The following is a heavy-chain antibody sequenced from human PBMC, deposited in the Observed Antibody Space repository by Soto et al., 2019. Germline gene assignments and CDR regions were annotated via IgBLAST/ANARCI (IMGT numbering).Heavy chain of an antibody. D-gene: IGHD4-4*01. CDR2: INPNSGGT. J-gene: IGHJ6*02. CDR3: ARGGKGDTVTTPSYYYAMDV. V-gene: IGHV1-2*02. Sequence: ASVKVSCKASGYTFTGYYMHWVRQAPGQGLEWMGWINPNSGGTNYAQKFQGRVTMTRDKSISTAYMELSRLRSDDTAVYYCARGGKGDTVTTPSYYYAMDVWGQGTTVTVS. CDR1: GYTFTGYY.